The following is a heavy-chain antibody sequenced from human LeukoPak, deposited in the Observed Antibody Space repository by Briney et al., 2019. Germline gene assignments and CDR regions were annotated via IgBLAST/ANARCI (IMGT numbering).Heavy chain of an antibody. D-gene: IGHD3-22*01. J-gene: IGHJ5*02. CDR2: IRPDGGNK. Sequence: PGGSLRLSCAASGFTFSTYGMYWVRQAPGKGLEWVAFIRPDGGNKYYADSVKGRFTISRDNSKNTLYLQMNSLRAEDTAVYYCAKDTGDYYDSSGYYYAGWFDPWGQGTLVTVSS. CDR3: AKDTGDYYDSSGYYYAGWFDP. CDR1: GFTFSTYG. V-gene: IGHV3-30*02.